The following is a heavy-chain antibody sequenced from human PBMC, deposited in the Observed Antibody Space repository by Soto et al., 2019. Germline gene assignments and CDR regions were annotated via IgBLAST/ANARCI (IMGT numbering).Heavy chain of an antibody. J-gene: IGHJ4*02. CDR2: IYYNDDR. CDR1: GFSFATAGVA. Sequence: SGPTLVNPTQTLTLTCTFSGFSFATAGVAVGWIRQTPGGALEWLTLIYYNDDRRFSPSLKTRLTITGDTSKNQVVRSLTNVDPGDTATYFCAHSDGGYEIIYFDFWGQGIPVTVSS. CDR3: AHSDGGYEIIYFDF. D-gene: IGHD5-12*01. V-gene: IGHV2-5*01.